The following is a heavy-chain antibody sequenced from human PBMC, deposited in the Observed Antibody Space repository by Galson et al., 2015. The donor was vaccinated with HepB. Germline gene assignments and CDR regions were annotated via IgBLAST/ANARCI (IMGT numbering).Heavy chain of an antibody. CDR2: ISYDGSNK. J-gene: IGHJ3*02. Sequence: SLRLSCAASGFTFSRYGMHWVRQAPGKGLEWVAVISYDGSNKYYADSVKGRFTISRDNSKNTLYLQMNSLRAEDTAVYYCAKSQFPMRHDAFDIWGQGTMVTVSS. CDR3: AKSQFPMRHDAFDI. D-gene: IGHD3-22*01. V-gene: IGHV3-30*18. CDR1: GFTFSRYG.